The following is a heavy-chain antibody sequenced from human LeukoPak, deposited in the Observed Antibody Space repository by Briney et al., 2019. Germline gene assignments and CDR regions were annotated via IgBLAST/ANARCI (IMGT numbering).Heavy chain of an antibody. CDR1: GGTFSSYA. J-gene: IGHJ4*02. D-gene: IGHD3-22*01. CDR3: ARGSMYYYDSSGYYLHY. CDR2: IIPILGIA. Sequence: GASVKVSCKASGGTFSSYAISWVRQAPGQGLEWMGRIIPILGIANYAQKFQGRVTITADKSTSTAYMELSSLRSEDTAVYYCARGSMYYYDSSGYYLHYWGQGILVTVSS. V-gene: IGHV1-69*04.